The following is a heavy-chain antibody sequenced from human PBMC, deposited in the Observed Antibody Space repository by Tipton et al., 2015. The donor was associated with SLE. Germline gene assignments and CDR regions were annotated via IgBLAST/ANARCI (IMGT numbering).Heavy chain of an antibody. CDR2: INHSGST. J-gene: IGHJ4*02. CDR1: GGSFNNYY. D-gene: IGHD1-26*01. Sequence: TLSLTCNVSGGSFNNYYWTWIRQPPGKGLECIGKINHSGSTYYNPSLQSRVTMSVDTSKNQFSLKLTSVTAADTAVYYCARDSGSHYGGFDYWGQGTLVTVSS. V-gene: IGHV4-34*01. CDR3: ARDSGSHYGGFDY.